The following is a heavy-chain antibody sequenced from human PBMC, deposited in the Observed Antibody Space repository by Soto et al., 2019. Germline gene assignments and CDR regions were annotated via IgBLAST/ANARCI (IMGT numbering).Heavy chain of an antibody. CDR1: GYSFTSYA. Sequence: QVQLVQSGAEVKKPGASVKVSCKASGYSFTSYAIHWVRQAPGQGLEGMGWINAGNGNTEYSERFQGRVTITRDTSPSTVHMELTGLTSEDTAVYYCPRRFQSAGSLDPWGQGTLVTVSS. J-gene: IGHJ5*02. CDR2: INAGNGNT. V-gene: IGHV1-3*01. CDR3: PRRFQSAGSLDP. D-gene: IGHD3-10*01.